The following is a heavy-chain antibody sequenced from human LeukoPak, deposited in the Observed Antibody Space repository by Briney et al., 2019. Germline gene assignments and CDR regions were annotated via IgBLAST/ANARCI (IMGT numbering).Heavy chain of an antibody. V-gene: IGHV4-34*01. CDR3: ARERYNEAFDI. CDR2: INHSGST. J-gene: IGHJ3*02. Sequence: SETLSLTCAVYGGSFSGYYWSWIRQPPGKGLEWIGEINHSGSTNYNPSLKSRVTISVDTSKNQFSLKLSSVTAADTAVYYCARERYNEAFDIWGQGTMVTVSS. D-gene: IGHD1-14*01. CDR1: GGSFSGYY.